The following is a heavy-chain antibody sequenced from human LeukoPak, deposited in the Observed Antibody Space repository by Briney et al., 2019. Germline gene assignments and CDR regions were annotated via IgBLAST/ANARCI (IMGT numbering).Heavy chain of an antibody. CDR1: LFTLSRYV. CDR3: AREYYYGSGYYYFGY. D-gene: IGHD3-22*01. J-gene: IGHJ4*02. CDR2: ISCCGGKT. V-gene: IGHV3-23*01. Sequence: GGGLRLSRVASLFTLSRYVMSWVRPAPGKGGEGVSAISCCGGKTYYADTLKGGFTNSRDNSHKTLYLQINSLRAEDTALCYFAREYYYGSGYYYFGYWGEGTLVTVSS.